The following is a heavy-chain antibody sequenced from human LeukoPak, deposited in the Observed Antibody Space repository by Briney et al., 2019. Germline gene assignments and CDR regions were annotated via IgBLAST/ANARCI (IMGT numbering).Heavy chain of an antibody. CDR2: INPNSGST. CDR1: GYTFTGFY. V-gene: IGHV1-2*02. J-gene: IGHJ4*02. Sequence: ASVKVSCMASGYTFTGFYMHWVRQAPGQGLEWMGWINPNSGSTYFAQKFQGRVTITRDTSISTAYMELSRLRSDDTAVYFCATHYGSGNSYPFDYWGQGTLVTVSS. CDR3: ATHYGSGNSYPFDY. D-gene: IGHD3-10*01.